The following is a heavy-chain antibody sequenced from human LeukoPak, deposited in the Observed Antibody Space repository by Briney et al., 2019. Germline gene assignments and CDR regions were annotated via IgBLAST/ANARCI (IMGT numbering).Heavy chain of an antibody. CDR1: GFTFSDYY. D-gene: IGHD6-19*01. J-gene: IGHJ6*04. CDR3: ARRAIAVAGWVCYYYYGMDV. Sequence: GGSLRLSCAASGFTFSDYYMSWIRQAPGKGLEWVSYISSSSSYTNYADSVKGRFTISRDNAKNSLYLQMNSLRAEDTAVYYCARRAIAVAGWVCYYYYGMDVWGKGTTVTVSS. CDR2: ISSSSSYT. V-gene: IGHV3-11*06.